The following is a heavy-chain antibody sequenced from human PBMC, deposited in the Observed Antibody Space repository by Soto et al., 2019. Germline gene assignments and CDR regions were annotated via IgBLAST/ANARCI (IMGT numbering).Heavy chain of an antibody. V-gene: IGHV3-64*01. J-gene: IGHJ4*02. CDR2: ISRNGGST. D-gene: IGHD2-21*02. Sequence: EVQLVESGGGLVQPGGSLRLSCAASGFTFSSYAMHWVRQAPGKGLEYVSGISRNGGSTYYANSVKGRFTISRDNSKSTRYIQGGRLGAEDMAVYYCARSGLPFDYWGQGTLVTVSS. CDR1: GFTFSSYA. CDR3: ARSGLPFDY.